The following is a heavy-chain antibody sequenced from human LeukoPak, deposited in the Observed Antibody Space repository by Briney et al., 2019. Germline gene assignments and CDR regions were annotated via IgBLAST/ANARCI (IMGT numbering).Heavy chain of an antibody. CDR3: ARGSGDTALYNWFDP. CDR1: GFTFSSYS. J-gene: IGHJ5*02. CDR2: ISSSSSYI. D-gene: IGHD5-18*01. V-gene: IGHV3-21*01. Sequence: GGSLRLSCAAFGFTFSSYSMNWVRPAPGKGLEWVSSISSSSSYIYYADSVKGRFTISRDNAKNSLYLQMNSLRAEDTAVYYCARGSGDTALYNWFDPWGQGTLVTVSS.